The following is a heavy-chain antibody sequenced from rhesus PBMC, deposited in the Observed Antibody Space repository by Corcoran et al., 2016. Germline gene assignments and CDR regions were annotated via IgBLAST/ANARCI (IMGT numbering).Heavy chain of an antibody. Sequence: QLQLQEWGPGLVKPSETLSLTCAVSGDSITTYFWSWIRQAPGKGLEWIGSIDGPTSANNFNPSLEIRVALSVDTSKNQFFLNLLSVTAADTAIYYCATRRDFFDDWGQGVLVTVSS. CDR2: IDGPTSAN. V-gene: IGHV4S11*01. CDR1: GDSITTYF. CDR3: ATRRDFFDD. J-gene: IGHJ4*01.